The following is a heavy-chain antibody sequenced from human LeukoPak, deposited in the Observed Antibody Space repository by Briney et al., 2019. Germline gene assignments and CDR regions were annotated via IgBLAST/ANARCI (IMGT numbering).Heavy chain of an antibody. J-gene: IGHJ4*02. CDR1: GGSISSSNW. CDR2: IYHSGST. V-gene: IGHV4-4*02. Sequence: SGTLSLTCAVSGGSISSSNWWSWVRQPPGKGLEWIGEIYHSGSTNYNPSLKSRVTISVDKSKNQFSLKLSSVTAADTAVYYCARDLNDGSGCFDYWGQGTLVTVSS. CDR3: ARDLNDGSGCFDY. D-gene: IGHD3-22*01.